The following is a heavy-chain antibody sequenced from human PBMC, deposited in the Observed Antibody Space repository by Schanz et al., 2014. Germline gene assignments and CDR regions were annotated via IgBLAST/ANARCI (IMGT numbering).Heavy chain of an antibody. V-gene: IGHV3-30*04. CDR1: GFKFSIYA. CDR3: ARGYSNIWSPMAY. D-gene: IGHD6-13*01. Sequence: QVQLVDSGGGVVQPGRSLRLSCAASGFKFSIYAMHWVRQAPGKGLEWVAVISYDGRSKDYADSVKGRFTISRDNSKNTVFLQMNSLRGEDTAVYYCARGYSNIWSPMAYWGQGTLVAVSS. CDR2: ISYDGRSK. J-gene: IGHJ4*02.